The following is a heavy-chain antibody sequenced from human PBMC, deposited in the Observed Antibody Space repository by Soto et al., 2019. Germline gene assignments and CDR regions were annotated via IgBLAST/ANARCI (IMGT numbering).Heavy chain of an antibody. V-gene: IGHV1-18*01. CDR1: GYTFTSYG. Sequence: QVQLVQSGAEVKKPGASVKVSCKASGYTFTSYGISWVRQAPGQGLEWMGWISAYNGNTNYAQKFQGRVTITADESTSTAYMELSSLRSEDTAVYYCARDHRVLDTAMVIGLYYYGMDVWGQGTTVTVSS. D-gene: IGHD5-18*01. CDR3: ARDHRVLDTAMVIGLYYYGMDV. J-gene: IGHJ6*02. CDR2: ISAYNGNT.